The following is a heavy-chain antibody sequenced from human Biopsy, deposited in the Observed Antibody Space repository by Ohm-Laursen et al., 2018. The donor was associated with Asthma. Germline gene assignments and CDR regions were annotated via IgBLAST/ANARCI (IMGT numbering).Heavy chain of an antibody. CDR2: ISPVFGPT. CDR3: ASPSSSREILYYYYNMDI. CDR1: GGTFGNYA. Sequence: ASVKVSCKASGGTFGNYAISWVRQAPGLGLEWMGGISPVFGPTNIAQKFQGRVTISADIFTKTAYLEVSSLRSDDTAVYYCASPSSSREILYYYYNMDIWGQGTTVTV. D-gene: IGHD6-13*01. J-gene: IGHJ6*02. V-gene: IGHV1-69*06.